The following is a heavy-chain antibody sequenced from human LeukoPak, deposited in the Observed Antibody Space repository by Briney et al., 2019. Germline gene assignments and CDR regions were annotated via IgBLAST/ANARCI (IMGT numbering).Heavy chain of an antibody. CDR2: ISYDGSNK. CDR3: ARGPSGYDWFYYYYYMDV. D-gene: IGHD5-12*01. V-gene: IGHV3-30*04. Sequence: PGGSLRLSCAASGFTFSSYAMHWVRQAPGKGLEWVAVISYDGSNKYYADSVKGRFTISRDNSKNTLYLQMNSLRAEDTAVYYCARGPSGYDWFYYYYYMDVWGKGTTVTVSS. CDR1: GFTFSSYA. J-gene: IGHJ6*03.